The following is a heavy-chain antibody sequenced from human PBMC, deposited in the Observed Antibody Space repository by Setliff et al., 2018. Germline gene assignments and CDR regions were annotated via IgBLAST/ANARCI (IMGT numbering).Heavy chain of an antibody. Sequence: LSLTCSVSGYSISSGYYWGWIRQPPGKGLEWIGSIYHNGNSYYNPSLKSRVTISVDTSKNQLSLKLNSVTAADTAVYYCARQTDYGDFLYFDYWGQGTLVTVSS. CDR2: IYHNGNS. CDR1: GYSISSGYY. V-gene: IGHV4-38-2*01. CDR3: ARQTDYGDFLYFDY. D-gene: IGHD4-17*01. J-gene: IGHJ4*02.